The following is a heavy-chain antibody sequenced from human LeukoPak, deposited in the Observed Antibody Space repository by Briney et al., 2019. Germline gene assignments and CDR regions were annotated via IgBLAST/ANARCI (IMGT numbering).Heavy chain of an antibody. CDR3: SRGRYGDYSRSGYYYGMDV. CDR1: GFTFSSYA. J-gene: IGHJ6*02. V-gene: IGHV3-30-3*01. D-gene: IGHD4-17*01. CDR2: IAFDGSNA. Sequence: GGSLRLSCVASGFTFSSYAMRWVRQAPGKGLEWVAVIAFDGSNALYADSVKGRFTISRDISKSTLYLEMNSLKAEDSAIYYCSRGRYGDYSRSGYYYGMDVWGQGTTVTVSS.